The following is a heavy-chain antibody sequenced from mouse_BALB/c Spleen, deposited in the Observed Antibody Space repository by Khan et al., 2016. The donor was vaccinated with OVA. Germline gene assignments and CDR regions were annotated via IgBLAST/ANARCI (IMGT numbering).Heavy chain of an antibody. CDR2: IDPENGDT. V-gene: IGHV14-4*02. CDR1: GFNIKDYN. J-gene: IGHJ3*01. Sequence: VQLQQSGAELVRSGASVKLSCTASGFNIKDYNMHWVKQRPEQGLEWIGWIDPENGDTEYAPKFQGKATMTAATSSNTAYLQFSSLTSEDTAVYYCTAFPYYDGRDWFAYWGQGTLVTVSA. D-gene: IGHD1-1*01. CDR3: TAFPYYDGRDWFAY.